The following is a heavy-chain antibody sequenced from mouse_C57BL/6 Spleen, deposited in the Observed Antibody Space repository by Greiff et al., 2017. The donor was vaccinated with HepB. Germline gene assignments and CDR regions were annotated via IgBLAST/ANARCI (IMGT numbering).Heavy chain of an antibody. CDR1: GYSITSGYY. J-gene: IGHJ1*03. CDR2: ISYDGSN. V-gene: IGHV3-6*01. CDR3: ARDIFDV. Sequence: EVQRVESGPGLVKPSQSLSLTCSVTGYSITSGYYWNWIRQFPGNKLEWMGYISYDGSNNYNPSLKNRISITRDTSKNQFFLKLNSVTTEDTATYYCARDIFDVWGTGTTVTVSS.